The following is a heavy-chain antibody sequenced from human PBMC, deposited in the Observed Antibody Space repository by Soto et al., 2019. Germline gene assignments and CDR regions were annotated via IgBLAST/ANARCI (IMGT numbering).Heavy chain of an antibody. CDR2: ISYDGSNK. CDR1: GFTFSSYG. D-gene: IGHD5-12*01. J-gene: IGHJ4*02. CDR3: AKSLRWLQSLFDY. V-gene: IGHV3-30*18. Sequence: PWGSLRLSCAASGFTFSSYGMHWVRQAPGKGLEWVAVISYDGSNKYYADSVKGRFTISRDNSKNTLYLQMNSLRAEDTAVYYCAKSLRWLQSLFDYWGQGTLVTVSS.